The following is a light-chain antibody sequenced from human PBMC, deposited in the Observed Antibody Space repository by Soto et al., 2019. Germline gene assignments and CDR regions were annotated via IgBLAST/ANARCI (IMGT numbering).Light chain of an antibody. V-gene: IGKV1-5*03. J-gene: IGKJ2*01. Sequence: DIQMTQSPSTLSASVGDRVTITCRASHSISSWLAWYQQKPGTAPKLLIYKASSLESGVPSRFSGSGSGTEFTLTISSLQPDDFATYYCQPYNSLYTFGQGTKLEIK. CDR1: HSISSW. CDR2: KAS. CDR3: QPYNSLYT.